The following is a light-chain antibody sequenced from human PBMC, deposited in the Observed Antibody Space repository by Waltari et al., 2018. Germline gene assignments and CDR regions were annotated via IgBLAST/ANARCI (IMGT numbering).Light chain of an antibody. CDR1: QGLVHSDGNTY. Sequence: DVVMTQSPLSLPVTIGQPATIACRSSQGLVHSDGNTYLTWFQQRPGQSPRPLIYKNLNRDSGVPDRFIGSGSGTDFTLKISRVEVEDVAIYYCMQGTHWPYTFGQGTQLEI. CDR2: KNL. V-gene: IGKV2-30*02. CDR3: MQGTHWPYT. J-gene: IGKJ2*01.